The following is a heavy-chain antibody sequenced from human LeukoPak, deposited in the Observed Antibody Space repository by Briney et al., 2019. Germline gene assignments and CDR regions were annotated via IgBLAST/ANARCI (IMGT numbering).Heavy chain of an antibody. J-gene: IGHJ4*02. CDR2: ISSSSSYM. CDR1: GFTFSSYS. CDR3: ARDQGVVVIAATIDY. V-gene: IGHV3-21*01. Sequence: GGSLRLSCAASGFTFSSYSMNWVRQAPGKGLEWVSSISSSSSYMYYADSVRGRFTISRDNAKNSLYLQMNSLRAEDTAVYYCARDQGVVVIAATIDYWGQGTLVTVSS. D-gene: IGHD2-15*01.